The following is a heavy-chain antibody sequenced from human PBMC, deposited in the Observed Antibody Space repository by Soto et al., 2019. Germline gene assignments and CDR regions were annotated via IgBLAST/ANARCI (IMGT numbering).Heavy chain of an antibody. CDR2: IKQDGSEE. V-gene: IGHV3-7*01. J-gene: IGHJ4*02. D-gene: IGHD1-26*01. CDR3: ARVVGATNTFHN. CDR1: GFPFSSHW. Sequence: EVQLVESGGGLVQPGGSLRLSCVASGFPFSSHWMSWVRQAPGKGLEWVANIKQDGSEEHYVDSVKGRFTVSRDNAKNSLHLQMNSLRAEDTAVYYCARVVGATNTFHNWGQGTLVTVSS.